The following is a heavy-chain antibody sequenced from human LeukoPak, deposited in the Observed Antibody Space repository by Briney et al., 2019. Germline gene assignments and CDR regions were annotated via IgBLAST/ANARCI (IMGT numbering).Heavy chain of an antibody. D-gene: IGHD3-3*01. V-gene: IGHV4-30-2*01. CDR1: GGSISSGGYY. CDR3: ARGSYDFWSGSGMDV. CDR2: IYHSGST. J-gene: IGHJ6*04. Sequence: PSETLSLTCTASGGSISSGGYYWSWIRQPPGKGLEWIGYIYHSGSTYYKPSLESRVTISVDRSKNQFSLKLSSVTAADTAVYYCARGSYDFWSGSGMDVWGKGTTVTVSS.